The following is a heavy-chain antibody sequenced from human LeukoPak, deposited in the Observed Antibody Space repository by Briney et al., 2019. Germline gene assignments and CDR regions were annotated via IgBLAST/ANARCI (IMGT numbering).Heavy chain of an antibody. Sequence: SETLSLTCTVSGGSISSTIYYWGWIRQPPGKGLEWIGSIYYRGSTYYNPSLKSRVAISVDTSKNQFSLKLNSVTAADTAVYYCARRQPGRRYYYDSSGYKPQSRPFDPWGQGTLVTVSS. CDR3: ARRQPGRRYYYDSSGYKPQSRPFDP. J-gene: IGHJ5*02. V-gene: IGHV4-39*07. CDR1: GGSISSTIYY. D-gene: IGHD3-22*01. CDR2: IYYRGST.